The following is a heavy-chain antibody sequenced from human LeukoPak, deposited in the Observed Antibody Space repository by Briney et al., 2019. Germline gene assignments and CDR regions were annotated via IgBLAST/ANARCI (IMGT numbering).Heavy chain of an antibody. V-gene: IGHV3-30*02. CDR1: GFTVSSYG. J-gene: IGHJ4*02. CDR2: IRYDGSNK. CDR3: AKSSTSPYYFDY. Sequence: PWGSLRLSCAASGFTVSSYGMHWVRQAPGKGLEWVAFIRYDGSNKYYADSVKGRFTITRDNSKNTLYLQMNSLRAEDTAVYYCAKSSTSPYYFDYWGQGTLVTVSS. D-gene: IGHD2-2*01.